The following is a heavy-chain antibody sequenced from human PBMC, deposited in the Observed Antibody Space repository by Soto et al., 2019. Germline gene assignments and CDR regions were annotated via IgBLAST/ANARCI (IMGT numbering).Heavy chain of an antibody. CDR2: ISWNSGSI. D-gene: IGHD4-17*01. CDR1: GFTFDDYA. J-gene: IGHJ6*03. V-gene: IGHV3-9*01. Sequence: GGSLRLSCAASGFTFDDYAMHWVRQAPGKGLEWVSGISWNSGSIGYADSVKGRFTISRDNAKNSLYLQMNSLRAEDTALYYCAKPTTVTKHRGYYYMDVWGKGTTVTVSS. CDR3: AKPTTVTKHRGYYYMDV.